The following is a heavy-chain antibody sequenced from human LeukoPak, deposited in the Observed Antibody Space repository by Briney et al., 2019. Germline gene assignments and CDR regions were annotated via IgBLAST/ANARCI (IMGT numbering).Heavy chain of an antibody. D-gene: IGHD3-3*01. V-gene: IGHV3-33*01. Sequence: PGGSLRLSCAASGFTFSSYGMHWVRQAPGKGLEWVAVIWYDGSNKYYADSVKGRFTISRDNSKNTLYLQMNSLRAEDTAVYYCARDLSQPDFWSGYYSLDYYYGMDVWGQGTTVTVSS. CDR2: IWYDGSNK. CDR3: ARDLSQPDFWSGYYSLDYYYGMDV. J-gene: IGHJ6*02. CDR1: GFTFSSYG.